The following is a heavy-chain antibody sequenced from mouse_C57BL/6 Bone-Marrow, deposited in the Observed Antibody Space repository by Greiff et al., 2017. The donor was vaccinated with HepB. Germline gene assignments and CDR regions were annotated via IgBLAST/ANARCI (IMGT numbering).Heavy chain of an antibody. D-gene: IGHD2-4*01. CDR1: GYTFTSYW. V-gene: IGHV1-55*01. Sequence: QVQLQQPGAELVKPGASVKMSCKASGYTFTSYWITWVKQRPGQGLEWIGDIYPGSGSTNYNEKFKSKATLTVDTSSSTAYMQLSSLTSEDSAVYYYARRYYYDCGWFAYWGQGTLVTVAA. J-gene: IGHJ3*01. CDR2: IYPGSGST. CDR3: ARRYYYDCGWFAY.